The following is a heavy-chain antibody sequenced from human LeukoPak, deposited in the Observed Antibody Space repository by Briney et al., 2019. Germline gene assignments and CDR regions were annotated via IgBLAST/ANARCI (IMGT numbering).Heavy chain of an antibody. D-gene: IGHD3-10*01. CDR1: GFTFSSYS. CDR3: TTEELWFGELFDY. V-gene: IGHV3-21*01. CDR2: ISSSSSYI. J-gene: IGHJ4*02. Sequence: GGSLRLSCAASGFTFSSYSMNWVRQAPGKGLEWVSSISSSSSYIYYADSVKGRFTISRDNAKNSLYLQMNSLRAEDTAVYYCTTEELWFGELFDYWGQGTLVTVSS.